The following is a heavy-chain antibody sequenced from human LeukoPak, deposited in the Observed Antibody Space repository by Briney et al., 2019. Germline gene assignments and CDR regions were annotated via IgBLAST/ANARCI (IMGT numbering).Heavy chain of an antibody. Sequence: GGSLRLSCAASGFIFSSYWMTWVRQAPGKGPEWVANIKQDGIEKYSVDSVKGRFTISRDNAKNSVYLQMNSLRAEDTALYYCARLSAYYFGSYFYYYMDVWGKGTTVTVSS. CDR2: IKQDGIEK. CDR3: ARLSAYYFGSYFYYYMDV. V-gene: IGHV3-7*01. D-gene: IGHD3-10*01. J-gene: IGHJ6*03. CDR1: GFIFSSYW.